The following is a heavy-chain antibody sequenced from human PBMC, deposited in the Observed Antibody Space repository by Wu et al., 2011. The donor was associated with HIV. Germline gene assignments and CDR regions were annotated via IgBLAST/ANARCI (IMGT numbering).Heavy chain of an antibody. D-gene: IGHD3-22*01. CDR1: GYTFSNYY. CDR3: TRGGRRHVLRMDSSGSSDWCFDL. Sequence: QVQLVQSGAEVKKPGASVKVSCKASGYTFSNYYMHWVRQAPGQGLEWMGIINPSGGSTNYAQRFQGRVTMTRDTSTSTVYMGLSSLRSEDTAVYYCTRGGRRHVLRMDSSGSSDWCFDLWGRGTLVTVSS. V-gene: IGHV1-46*01. CDR2: INPSGGST. J-gene: IGHJ2*01.